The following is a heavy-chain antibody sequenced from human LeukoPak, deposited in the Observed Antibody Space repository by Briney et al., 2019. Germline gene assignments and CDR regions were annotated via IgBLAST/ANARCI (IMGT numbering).Heavy chain of an antibody. CDR1: GCTFTGYY. V-gene: IGHV1-69*05. CDR3: ARGYSSSWYPLDY. D-gene: IGHD6-13*01. Sequence: GASVKVSCKASGCTFTGYYMHWVRQAPGQGLEWMGGIIPIFGTANYAQKFQGRVTITTDESTSTAYMELSSLRSEDTAVYYCARGYSSSWYPLDYWGQGTLVTVSS. CDR2: IIPIFGTA. J-gene: IGHJ4*02.